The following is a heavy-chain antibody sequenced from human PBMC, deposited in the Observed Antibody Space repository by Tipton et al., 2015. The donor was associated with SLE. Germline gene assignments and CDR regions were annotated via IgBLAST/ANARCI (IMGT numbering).Heavy chain of an antibody. Sequence: SLRLSCAASGFTVSNYWMHWVRQVPGAGLVWVAHINSDGTSTNYADSVKGRFTISRDNAKNTLYLQMNRLTVDDSAVYYCSAWFNYWGQGTLVTVSS. CDR1: GFTVSNYW. V-gene: IGHV3-74*01. D-gene: IGHD3-10*01. CDR2: INSDGTST. J-gene: IGHJ4*02. CDR3: SAWFNY.